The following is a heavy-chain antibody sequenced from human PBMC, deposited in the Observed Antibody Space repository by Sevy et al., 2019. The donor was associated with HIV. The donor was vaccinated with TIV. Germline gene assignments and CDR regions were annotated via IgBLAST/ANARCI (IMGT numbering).Heavy chain of an antibody. CDR3: AREGVPAANGMDV. CDR1: GFTFSSYW. CDR2: IKKDGSER. Sequence: GGSLRLSCGGSGFTFSSYWMSWVRQAPGKGLEWVANIKKDGSERYYVDSVKGRFTISRDNDKKSLYLQMNSLRAEDTAVYYCAREGVPAANGMDVWGQGTMVTVSS. J-gene: IGHJ6*02. D-gene: IGHD2-2*01. V-gene: IGHV3-7*01.